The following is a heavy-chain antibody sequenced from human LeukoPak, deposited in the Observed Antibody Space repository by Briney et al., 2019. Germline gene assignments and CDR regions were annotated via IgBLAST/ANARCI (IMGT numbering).Heavy chain of an antibody. CDR1: GGSISSGGDY. Sequence: SETLSLTCTVSGGSISSGGDYWSWIPQHPGKGLEWIGYIYYSGTTYYNPSLKSRVTISVDTSKNQFSLKLSSVTAADTAVYSCARTYCSSTSCYTGISHDAFDIWGQGTMVTVSS. V-gene: IGHV4-31*03. D-gene: IGHD2-2*02. J-gene: IGHJ3*02. CDR2: IYYSGTT. CDR3: ARTYCSSTSCYTGISHDAFDI.